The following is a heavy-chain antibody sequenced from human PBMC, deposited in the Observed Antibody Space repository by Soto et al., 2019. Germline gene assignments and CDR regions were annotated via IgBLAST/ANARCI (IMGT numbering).Heavy chain of an antibody. Sequence: EVQLLESGGGLVQPGGSLRLSCAASGFTFRSFAVSWVRQAPGKGLEWVSVISGSGGSTYFADSVKGRFTISRDNSKNTLYLQMKSLRAEDTAVYYCAKVYCSGTTCPTVGAFDIWGRGTVVTVSS. D-gene: IGHD2-2*01. J-gene: IGHJ3*02. CDR2: ISGSGGST. CDR1: GFTFRSFA. CDR3: AKVYCSGTTCPTVGAFDI. V-gene: IGHV3-23*01.